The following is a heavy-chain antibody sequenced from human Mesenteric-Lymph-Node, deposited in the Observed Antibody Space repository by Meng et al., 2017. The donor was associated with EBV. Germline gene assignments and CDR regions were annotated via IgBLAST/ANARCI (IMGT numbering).Heavy chain of an antibody. D-gene: IGHD6-19*01. CDR1: GTSFTDFS. CDR3: ARGGKSSVWCGGVYFDS. V-gene: IGHV7-4-1*02. J-gene: IGHJ4*02. CDR2: INTNTGNP. Sequence: GQVEQSGSVLKQRCAAWTVSCTASGTSFTDFSVIVVRLAPGRRHEWMGLINTNTGNPTYAQCFTGRIVYSFETTVSTAYLLSSRMKTETTAFYYCARGGKSSVWCGGVYFDSWGQGTLVTVSS.